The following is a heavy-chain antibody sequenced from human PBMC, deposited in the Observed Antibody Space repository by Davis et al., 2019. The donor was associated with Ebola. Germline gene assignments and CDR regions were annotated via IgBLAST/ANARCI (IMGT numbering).Heavy chain of an antibody. CDR3: ARDKMDFWSGFRKGMDV. CDR1: GFTVSSNY. V-gene: IGHV3-53*01. D-gene: IGHD3-3*01. Sequence: PGGSLRLSCAASGFTVSSNYMSWVRQAPGKGLEWVSVIYSGGSTYYADSVKGRFTISRDNSKNTLYLQMNSLRAEDTAVYYCARDKMDFWSGFRKGMDVWGQGTTVIVSS. CDR2: IYSGGST. J-gene: IGHJ6*02.